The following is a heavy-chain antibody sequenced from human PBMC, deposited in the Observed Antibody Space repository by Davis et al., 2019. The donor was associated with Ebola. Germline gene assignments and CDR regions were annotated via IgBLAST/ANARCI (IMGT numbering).Heavy chain of an antibody. D-gene: IGHD3-16*01. J-gene: IGHJ6*02. V-gene: IGHV4-59*11. CDR2: IFYTGST. Sequence: PGGSLRLSCAVSRGSISSHFWSWIRQSPGKGLEWIGSIFYTGSTNLNLSLRSRVTLSVDRPKNQFFLNLTSVTAADTAVYFCARQPRSTRSPEYYHGLDVWGQGTTVVVSS. CDR1: RGSISSHF. CDR3: ARQPRSTRSPEYYHGLDV.